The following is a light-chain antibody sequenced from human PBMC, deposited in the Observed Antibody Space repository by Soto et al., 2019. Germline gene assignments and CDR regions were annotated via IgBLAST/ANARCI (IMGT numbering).Light chain of an antibody. V-gene: IGKV3-15*01. CDR3: QQYNNWPRT. CDR1: QSVSSN. Sequence: EIVMTQSPATLSVSLGERATLSCRASQSVSSNLAWYQQKPGQAPRLLIYGASTRATGIPARFSGSGSGTEFTLIIISLQSEDFAVYYCQQYNNWPRTFGQGTKV. J-gene: IGKJ1*01. CDR2: GAS.